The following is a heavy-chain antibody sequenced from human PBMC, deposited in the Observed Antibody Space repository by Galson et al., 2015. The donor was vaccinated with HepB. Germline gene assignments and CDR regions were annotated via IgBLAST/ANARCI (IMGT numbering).Heavy chain of an antibody. J-gene: IGHJ6*02. CDR3: ARESETGNYYYYGMDV. CDR1: GFTFSSYA. D-gene: IGHD1-1*01. Sequence: SLRLSCAASGFTFSSYAMHWVRQAPGKGLEWVAVISYDGSNKYYADSVKGRFTISRDNSKNTLYLQMNSLRAEDTAVYYCARESETGNYYYYGMDVWGQGTTVTVSS. CDR2: ISYDGSNK. V-gene: IGHV3-30*04.